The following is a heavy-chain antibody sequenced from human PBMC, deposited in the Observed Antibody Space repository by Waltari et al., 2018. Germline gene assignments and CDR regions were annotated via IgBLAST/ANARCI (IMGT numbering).Heavy chain of an antibody. J-gene: IGHJ5*02. CDR1: GFTFSSYA. CDR3: AKGTYFLTIFGVTITDL. D-gene: IGHD3-3*01. Sequence: EVQLLESGGGLVQPGGSLRLSCAASGFTFSSYAMSWGRQAPGKGLGWVSVISGSGGSTYYADSVKGRFTISRDNSKNTLYLQMNSLRAEDTAVYYCAKGTYFLTIFGVTITDLWGQGTLVTVSS. V-gene: IGHV3-23*01. CDR2: ISGSGGST.